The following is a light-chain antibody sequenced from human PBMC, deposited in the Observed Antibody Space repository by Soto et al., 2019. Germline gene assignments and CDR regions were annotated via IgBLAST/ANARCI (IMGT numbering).Light chain of an antibody. Sequence: DIQMTQSPSSVSASVGDRVTITCRASQRISGWLAWYQQKPGEAPKLLIYAASNLQSGVPSRFSGSGSGTDFTLTISSLQPEDFATYYCQQANSFPRTFGQGTKVEIK. CDR3: QQANSFPRT. V-gene: IGKV1-12*01. CDR1: QRISGW. J-gene: IGKJ1*01. CDR2: AAS.